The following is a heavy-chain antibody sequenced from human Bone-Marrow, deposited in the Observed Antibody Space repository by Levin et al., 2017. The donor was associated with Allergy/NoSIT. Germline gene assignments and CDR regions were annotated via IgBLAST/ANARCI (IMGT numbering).Heavy chain of an antibody. Sequence: SQTLSLTCTVSGDSITRGSHFWGVIRRPPGKGLEWVGSAHHTGDSYTNPSLESRVTISVDTSNSLFSLNLTSMTAADTAVYYCARSTGFCDGRGCYYVNFEHWGQGMLVSVSS. V-gene: IGHV4-39*02. J-gene: IGHJ4*02. CDR3: ARSTGFCDGRGCYYVNFEH. CDR2: AHHTGDS. D-gene: IGHD2-15*01. CDR1: GDSITRGSHF.